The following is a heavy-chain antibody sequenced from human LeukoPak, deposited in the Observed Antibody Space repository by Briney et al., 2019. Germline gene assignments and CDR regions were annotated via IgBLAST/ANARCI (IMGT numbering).Heavy chain of an antibody. Sequence: SETLSLTCTVSGGSTSSCSYWGWIRQPPGKGLEWIGSFFCGGSTYYNPSLKSRVTISVDTSKKQLSMKLTSVTAADTAVYYCARHLQYSSIWYNWFDFWGQGTLVTVSS. D-gene: IGHD6-13*01. CDR1: GGSTSSCSY. V-gene: IGHV4-39*01. CDR3: ARHLQYSSIWYNWFDF. J-gene: IGHJ5*01. CDR2: FFCGGST.